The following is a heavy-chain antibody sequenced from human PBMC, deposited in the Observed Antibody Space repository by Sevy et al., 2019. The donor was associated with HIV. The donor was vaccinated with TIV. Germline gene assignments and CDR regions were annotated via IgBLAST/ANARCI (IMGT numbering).Heavy chain of an antibody. CDR2: IKQDGSEK. CDR3: ARAYYKFCGGDCYLDY. V-gene: IGHV3-7*01. D-gene: IGHD2-21*02. J-gene: IGHJ4*02. Sequence: GGSLRLSCAASAFTFSNYWMSWVRQAPGKGLEWVAKIKQDGSEKYYVASVKGRFTISRDNAKNSLYLHMHRLRAEDTAVYYCARAYYKFCGGDCYLDYWGQGTLVTVSS. CDR1: AFTFSNYW.